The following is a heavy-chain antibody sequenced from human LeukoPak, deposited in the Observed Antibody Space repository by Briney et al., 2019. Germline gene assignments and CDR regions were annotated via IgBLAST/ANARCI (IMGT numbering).Heavy chain of an antibody. D-gene: IGHD2/OR15-2a*01. Sequence: GGSLRLSCAASGFIFSSYGMHWVRQAPGKGLEWVAIISYDGSHKYYADSVKGRFTISRDNSKDMLYLQMNSLRVEDMAVYYCARRRIDPGNWLDPWGQGTLVTVSS. CDR1: GFIFSSYG. CDR3: ARRRIDPGNWLDP. CDR2: ISYDGSHK. V-gene: IGHV3-30*03. J-gene: IGHJ5*02.